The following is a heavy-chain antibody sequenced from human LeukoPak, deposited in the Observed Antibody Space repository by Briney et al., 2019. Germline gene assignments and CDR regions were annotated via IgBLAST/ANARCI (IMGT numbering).Heavy chain of an antibody. V-gene: IGHV4-34*01. CDR2: INHSGST. D-gene: IGHD1-26*01. Sequence: SETLSLTCAVYGGSFSGYYWSWIRKPPGKGLEWIGEINHSGSTNYNPSLKSRVTISVDTSKNQFSLKLSSVTAADTAVYYCARFEAGARTFDYWGQGTLVTVSS. J-gene: IGHJ4*02. CDR3: ARFEAGARTFDY. CDR1: GGSFSGYY.